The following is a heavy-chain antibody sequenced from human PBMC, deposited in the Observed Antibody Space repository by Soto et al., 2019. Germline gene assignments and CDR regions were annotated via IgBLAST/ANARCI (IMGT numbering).Heavy chain of an antibody. D-gene: IGHD2-15*01. CDR3: ARRGGGVVLAATTSFDY. V-gene: IGHV4-4*02. Sequence: QVPLQESGPRLVRPSGTLSLTCTVSSGSISTANWWSWVRQPPGRGLEWIGEIYHSGSTNYNLSLKSRVTLSVDKSTNQFSLSLTSVTAADTAIYYCARRGGGVVLAATTSFDYWGQGTLVTVSS. J-gene: IGHJ4*02. CDR2: IYHSGST. CDR1: SGSISTANW.